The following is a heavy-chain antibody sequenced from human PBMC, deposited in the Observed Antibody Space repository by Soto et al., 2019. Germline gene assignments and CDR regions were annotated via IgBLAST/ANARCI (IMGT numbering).Heavy chain of an antibody. V-gene: IGHV3-33*01. J-gene: IGHJ5*02. D-gene: IGHD2-21*01. CDR2: IWYDGSNK. CDR1: GFTFSSYG. CDR3: AREFPIGNWFDP. Sequence: GGSLRLSCAASGFTFSSYGMHWVRQAPGKGLEWVAVIWYDGSNKYYADSVKGRFTISRDNSKNTLYLQMNSLRAEDTAVYYCAREFPIGNWFDPWGQGTLVTVSS.